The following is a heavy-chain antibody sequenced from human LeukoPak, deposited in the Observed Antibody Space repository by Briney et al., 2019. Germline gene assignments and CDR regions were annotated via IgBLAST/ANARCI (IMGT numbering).Heavy chain of an antibody. CDR2: IYYSGNT. D-gene: IGHD6-6*01. J-gene: IGHJ5*02. CDR1: GGSISSSGSY. Sequence: SETLSLTCTVSGGSISSSGSYWGWIRQPPGKGLEWIGSIYYSGNTYNPSLKSRVTISVDTSKNQFSLNLISVNAADTAVYYCARVMAARREDLNRFDPWGQGTLVTVSS. CDR3: ARVMAARREDLNRFDP. V-gene: IGHV4-39*07.